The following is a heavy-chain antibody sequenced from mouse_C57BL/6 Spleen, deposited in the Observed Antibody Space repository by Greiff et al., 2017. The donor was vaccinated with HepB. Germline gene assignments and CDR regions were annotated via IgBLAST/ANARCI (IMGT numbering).Heavy chain of an antibody. J-gene: IGHJ3*01. CDR2: IHPSDSDT. V-gene: IGHV1-74*01. CDR3: AIVGSSPPFAY. D-gene: IGHD1-1*01. CDR1: GYTFTSYW. Sequence: QVQLKQPGAELVKPGASVKVSCKASGYTFTSYWMHWVKQRPGQGLEWIGRIHPSDSDTNYNQKFKGKATLTVDKSSSTAYMQLSSLTSEDSAVYYCAIVGSSPPFAYWGQGTLVTVSA.